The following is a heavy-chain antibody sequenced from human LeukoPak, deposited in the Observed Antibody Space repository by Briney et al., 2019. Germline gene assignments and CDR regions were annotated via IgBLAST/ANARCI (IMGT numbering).Heavy chain of an antibody. D-gene: IGHD6-13*01. V-gene: IGHV3-23*01. CDR1: GFTFSSYA. CDR2: ISGSGGST. J-gene: IGHJ4*02. CDR3: ARVGGVVAAAIDY. Sequence: GGSLRLFCAASGFTFSSYAMSWVRQAPGKGLEWVSAISGSGGSTYYADSVKGRFTISRDNSKNTLYLQMNSLRAEDTAVYFCARVGGVVAAAIDYWGQGTLVTVSS.